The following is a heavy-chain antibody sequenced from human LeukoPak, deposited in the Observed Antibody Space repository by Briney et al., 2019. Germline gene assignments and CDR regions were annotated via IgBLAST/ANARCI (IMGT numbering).Heavy chain of an antibody. Sequence: PSETLSLTCTVSGGSITIFYWSWIRQTPGTGLEWIGYIYYSGSTIYNPSLKSRVTISVDTSKNQFSLKLSSVTAADTAVYYCARDGTPVAGYYNYYMDVWGKGTTVTVSS. J-gene: IGHJ6*03. V-gene: IGHV4-59*01. CDR1: GGSITIFY. D-gene: IGHD6-19*01. CDR2: IYYSGST. CDR3: ARDGTPVAGYYNYYMDV.